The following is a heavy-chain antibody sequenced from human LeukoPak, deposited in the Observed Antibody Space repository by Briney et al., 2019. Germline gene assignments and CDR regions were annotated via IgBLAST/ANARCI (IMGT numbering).Heavy chain of an antibody. CDR1: GFNLDDYA. CDR3: AKDRIRFLEWSEDAFAI. V-gene: IGHV3-9*03. Sequence: GGSLRLSCVASGFNLDDYAMHWVRQAPGKGLEWVSGISWNSGTIGYADSVKGRFTISRDNAKNSLYLQMNSLRAEDMALYYCAKDRIRFLEWSEDAFAIWGQGTMVTVSS. D-gene: IGHD3-3*01. CDR2: ISWNSGTI. J-gene: IGHJ3*02.